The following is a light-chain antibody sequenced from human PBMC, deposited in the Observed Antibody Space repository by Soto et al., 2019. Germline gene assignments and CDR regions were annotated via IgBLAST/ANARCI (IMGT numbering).Light chain of an antibody. V-gene: IGKV3-20*01. Sequence: DIVLTQSQGTLYLATGERATLYCRASQSVSSSSLAWYQQNPCQAPRLLIYGASSRATGLPARYSGRGSWTDFTVTIIRLEPEDWAGYSCQQYGSSRWTFGNGNKVEIK. J-gene: IGKJ1*01. CDR1: QSVSSSS. CDR3: QQYGSSRWT. CDR2: GAS.